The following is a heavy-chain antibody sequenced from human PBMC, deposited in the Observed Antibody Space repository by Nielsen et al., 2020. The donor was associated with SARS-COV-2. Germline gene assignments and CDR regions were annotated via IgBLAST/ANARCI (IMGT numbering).Heavy chain of an antibody. CDR2: ISYDGSNK. Sequence: GESLKISCAASGFTFSSYAMHWVRQAPGKGLEWVAVISYDGSNKYYADSVKGRFTISRDNSKNTLYLQMNSLRAEDTAVYYCARGTKYYYYGMDVWGQGTTVTVSS. CDR1: GFTFSSYA. CDR3: ARGTKYYYYGMDV. D-gene: IGHD1-1*01. V-gene: IGHV3-30*04. J-gene: IGHJ6*02.